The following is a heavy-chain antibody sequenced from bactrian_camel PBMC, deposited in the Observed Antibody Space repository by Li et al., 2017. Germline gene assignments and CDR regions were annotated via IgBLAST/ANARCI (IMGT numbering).Heavy chain of an antibody. CDR3: TASDSPILCAYNY. CDR1: GYTYDTYC. J-gene: IGHJ4*01. Sequence: HVQLVESGGGSVQAGGSLRLSCAAPGYTYDTYCMGWFRQAPGKEREGLATIDSDGDAAYADSMKGRFTISRDNAKNMLYLQMNSLQPEDTAMYYCTASDSPILCAYNYWGQGTQVTVS. CDR2: IDSDGDA. V-gene: IGHV3S55*01.